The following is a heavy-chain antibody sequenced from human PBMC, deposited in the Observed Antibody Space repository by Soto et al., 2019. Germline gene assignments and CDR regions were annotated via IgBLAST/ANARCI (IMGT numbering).Heavy chain of an antibody. D-gene: IGHD3-22*01. V-gene: IGHV3-23*01. Sequence: GCPRHSCAASGFTSITYAVSCVSQAPGKGLEWDSAISGSGGRKYYAVSVKGWVTIARGNFKKALYLQMNSMRAEDTAVYYCAKTPVYCDSSGYRPLRVYFDNWGQGPLVTVSS. CDR3: AKTPVYCDSSGYRPLRVYFDN. CDR2: ISGSGGRK. J-gene: IGHJ4*02. CDR1: GFTSITYA.